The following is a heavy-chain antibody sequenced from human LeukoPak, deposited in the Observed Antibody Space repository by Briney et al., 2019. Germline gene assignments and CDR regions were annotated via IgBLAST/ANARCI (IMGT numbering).Heavy chain of an antibody. CDR1: GGSVSSYY. V-gene: IGHV4-59*02. CDR2: MSYSGRT. Sequence: SETLSLTCTVSGGSVSSYYWSWIRQTPEKGLEWIGYMSYSGRTDYGPSLKSRVTMSVDTSKNQFSLKLSSVTAADTAVYYCARVPYSSGWYFDYWGQGTLVTVSS. CDR3: ARVPYSSGWYFDY. J-gene: IGHJ4*02. D-gene: IGHD6-19*01.